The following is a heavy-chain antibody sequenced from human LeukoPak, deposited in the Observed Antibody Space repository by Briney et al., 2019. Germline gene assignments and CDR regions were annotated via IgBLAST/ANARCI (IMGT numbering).Heavy chain of an antibody. CDR2: INHSGST. Sequence: PSETLSLTCAASGGSFRGSYWSCIPPPPGKGLGWSWEINHSGSTNYNPSLKSRVTISVDTSKNQFSLKLSSVTAADTAVYYCARSVVVAATPTDYWGQGTLVTVSS. D-gene: IGHD2-15*01. V-gene: IGHV4-34*01. CDR3: ARSVVVAATPTDY. J-gene: IGHJ4*02. CDR1: GGSFRGSY.